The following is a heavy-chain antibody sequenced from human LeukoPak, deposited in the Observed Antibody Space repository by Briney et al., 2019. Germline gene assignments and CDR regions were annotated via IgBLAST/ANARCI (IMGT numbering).Heavy chain of an antibody. CDR2: ISGSGGRT. Sequence: GGSLRLSCAASGFSFSVYAMSWVRQAPGKGLERVSSISGSGGRTYYTNSVKGRFTISRENFKNTVYLEMNNLGAEDTALYYCAKGGQDFDFWRFDYWGQGNLVIVSS. J-gene: IGHJ4*02. CDR1: GFSFSVYA. CDR3: AKGGQDFDFWRFDY. V-gene: IGHV3-23*01. D-gene: IGHD3-3*01.